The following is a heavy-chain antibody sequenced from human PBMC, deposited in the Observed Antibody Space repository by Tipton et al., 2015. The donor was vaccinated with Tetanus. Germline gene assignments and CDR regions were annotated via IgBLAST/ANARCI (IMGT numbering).Heavy chain of an antibody. Sequence: QLVQSGAEVKKPGASVKVSCKASGYTFTHYGVNWVRQAPRQGLEWMGWISPFNENVNHAEKFKGRLTMTTDRSTATVYMDLWSLRSDDTAVYYCARGRGLGPHEYFEHWGQGTLVTVSS. CDR3: ARGRGLGPHEYFEH. CDR2: ISPFNENV. D-gene: IGHD3/OR15-3a*01. J-gene: IGHJ5*02. CDR1: GYTFTHYG. V-gene: IGHV1-18*01.